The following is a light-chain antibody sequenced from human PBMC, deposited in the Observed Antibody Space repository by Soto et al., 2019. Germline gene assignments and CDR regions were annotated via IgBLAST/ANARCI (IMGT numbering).Light chain of an antibody. V-gene: IGKV3-15*01. J-gene: IGKJ1*01. CDR2: GAS. Sequence: DIVLTQSPGTLSLSPGERATLSCRASQSVSNNLAWYQQKPGQAPRLLIYGASTRATGIPARFSGSGSGTEFTLTITSLQSEDSAVYYCQQYNNWPRTFGQGTKVDI. CDR1: QSVSNN. CDR3: QQYNNWPRT.